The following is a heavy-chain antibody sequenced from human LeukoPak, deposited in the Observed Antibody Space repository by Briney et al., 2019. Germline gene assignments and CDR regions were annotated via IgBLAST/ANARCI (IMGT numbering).Heavy chain of an antibody. D-gene: IGHD1-26*01. J-gene: IGHJ3*02. CDR1: GGSISSSSYY. CDR3: ARHGGYAYAFDI. CDR2: IYYSGST. Sequence: SETLSLTCTVSGGSISSSSYYWGWIRQPPGKGLEWIGSIYYSGSTYHNPSLKSRVTISVDTSKNQFSLKLSSVTAADRAVYYCARHGGYAYAFDIWGQGTTVTVSS. V-gene: IGHV4-39*01.